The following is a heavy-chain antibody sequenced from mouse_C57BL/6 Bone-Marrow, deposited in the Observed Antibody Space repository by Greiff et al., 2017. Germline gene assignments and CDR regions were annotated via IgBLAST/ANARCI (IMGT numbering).Heavy chain of an antibody. D-gene: IGHD2-2*01. CDR3: TSPLWLQDYAMDY. CDR2: IRNKANNHAT. Sequence: EVKLLESGGGLVQPGGSMKLSCAASGFTFSDAWMDWVRQSPEKGLEWVAEIRNKANNHATYYAESVKGRFTISRDDSKSSVYLQMNSLRAEDTGIYYCTSPLWLQDYAMDYWGQGTSVTVSS. V-gene: IGHV6-6*01. CDR1: GFTFSDAW. J-gene: IGHJ4*01.